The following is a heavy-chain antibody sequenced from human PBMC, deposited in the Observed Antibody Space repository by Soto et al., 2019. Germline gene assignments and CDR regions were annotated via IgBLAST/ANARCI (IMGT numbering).Heavy chain of an antibody. Sequence: PGGSLRLSCAVCGFTLSDHYIDWVRQAPWKGLEWVGRSRDKPQGYSTAYAASVKGRFTTSRDESKNSAYLQMNSLKTEDTAVYDCVRATYFSHSSRYNRCLDYWGQGTLVAVSS. CDR1: GFTLSDHY. V-gene: IGHV3-72*01. J-gene: IGHJ4*02. CDR2: SRDKPQGYST. D-gene: IGHD3-22*01. CDR3: VRATYFSHSSRYNRCLDY.